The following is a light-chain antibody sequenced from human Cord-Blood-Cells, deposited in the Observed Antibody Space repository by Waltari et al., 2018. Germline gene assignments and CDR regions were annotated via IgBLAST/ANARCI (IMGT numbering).Light chain of an antibody. J-gene: IGKJ2*01. V-gene: IGKV1-39*01. CDR2: AAS. CDR3: QQSYSTPYT. Sequence: LQMTRSPTPLTAAVVNSVTITCRASQSISSYLNWYQQKPGKAPKLLIYAASSLQSGVPSRFSGSGSGTDFTLTISSLQPEDFATYYCQQSYSTPYTFGQGTKLEIK. CDR1: QSISSY.